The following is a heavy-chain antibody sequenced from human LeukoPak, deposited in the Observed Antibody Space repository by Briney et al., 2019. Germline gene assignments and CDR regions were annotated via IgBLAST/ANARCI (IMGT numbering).Heavy chain of an antibody. Sequence: ASVKVSCKASGYTFTGYYMHWVRQAPGQGLEWMGWINPNSGGTNYAQKFQGRVTMTRDTSISTAYMELSRLRSDDTAVYYCAREKIKYCSSTSCYRDHYYYMDVWGKGTTVTISS. CDR3: AREKIKYCSSTSCYRDHYYYMDV. J-gene: IGHJ6*03. V-gene: IGHV1-2*02. CDR1: GYTFTGYY. CDR2: INPNSGGT. D-gene: IGHD2-2*01.